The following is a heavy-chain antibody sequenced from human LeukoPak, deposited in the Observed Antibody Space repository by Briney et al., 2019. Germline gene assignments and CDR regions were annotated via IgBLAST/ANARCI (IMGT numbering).Heavy chain of an antibody. Sequence: PSETLSLTCTVSGASISSYYWSWIRQPPGKGLEWIGEINHSGSTNYNPSLKSRVTISVDTSKNQFSLKLSSVTAADTAVYYCARARSGKWGFDYWGQGTLVTVSS. J-gene: IGHJ4*02. D-gene: IGHD1-26*01. V-gene: IGHV4-34*01. CDR1: GASISSYY. CDR3: ARARSGKWGFDY. CDR2: INHSGST.